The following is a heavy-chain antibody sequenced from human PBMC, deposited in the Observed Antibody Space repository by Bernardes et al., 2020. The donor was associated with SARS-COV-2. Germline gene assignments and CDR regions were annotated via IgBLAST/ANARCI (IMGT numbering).Heavy chain of an antibody. CDR1: GYTLTSYG. V-gene: IGHV1-18*01. J-gene: IGHJ6*02. D-gene: IGHD3-3*01. CDR3: ARDEITIFGVVITYYYYGMDV. CDR2: ISAYNGNT. Sequence: ASVKVSCKASGYTLTSYGISWVRQAPGQGLEWMGWISAYNGNTNYAQKLQGRVTMTTDTSTSTAYMELRSLRSDDTAVYYCARDEITIFGVVITYYYYGMDVWGQGTTVTVSS.